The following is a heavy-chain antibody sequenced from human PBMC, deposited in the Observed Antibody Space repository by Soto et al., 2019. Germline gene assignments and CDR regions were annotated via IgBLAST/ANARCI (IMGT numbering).Heavy chain of an antibody. CDR2: ISAYNGNT. V-gene: IGHV1-18*01. Sequence: ASVKVSCKASGYTFTSYGISWVRQAPGQGLEWMGWISAYNGNTNYAQKLQGRVTMTTDTSTSTAYMELRSLRSDDTAVYYCARDPHVMTTFFRGADYGMDVWGQGTTVTVSS. D-gene: IGHD3-16*01. J-gene: IGHJ6*02. CDR3: ARDPHVMTTFFRGADYGMDV. CDR1: GYTFTSYG.